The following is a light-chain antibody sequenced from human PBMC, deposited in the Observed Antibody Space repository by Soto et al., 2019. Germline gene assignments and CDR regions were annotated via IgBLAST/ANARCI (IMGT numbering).Light chain of an antibody. Sequence: PHGTLSLSPGERATLSCRASQSVSSSYLAWYQQKPGQAPRLLIYGASSRAAGIPDRFSGSESGTDFTLTISRLEPEDSAVYFCQQYSNSRTFGQGTKVDIK. CDR2: GAS. J-gene: IGKJ1*01. V-gene: IGKV3-20*01. CDR3: QQYSNSRT. CDR1: QSVSSSY.